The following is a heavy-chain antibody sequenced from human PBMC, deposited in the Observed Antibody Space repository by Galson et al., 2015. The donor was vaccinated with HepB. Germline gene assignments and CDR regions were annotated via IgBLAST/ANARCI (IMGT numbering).Heavy chain of an antibody. V-gene: IGHV4-34*01. CDR1: GGSFCGYY. CDR3: ATRKDYYYGMDV. Sequence: ETVSVTCAVYGGSFCGYYWSWIRQPPGKGLEWIGEINHSGSTNYNPSLKSRVTIAVDTSKNQFSLKLSSVTAADTAVYYCATRKDYYYGMDVWGQGTTVTVSS. CDR2: INHSGST. J-gene: IGHJ6*02.